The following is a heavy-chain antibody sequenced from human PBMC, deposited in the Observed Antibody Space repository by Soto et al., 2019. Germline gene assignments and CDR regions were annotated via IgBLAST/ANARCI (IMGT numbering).Heavy chain of an antibody. D-gene: IGHD3-3*01. CDR2: IRSKAYGGTT. Sequence: GGSLRLSCAASGFTFGDYAMSWFRQAPGKGLEWVGFIRSKAYGGTTEYAASVKGRFTISRDDSKSIAYLQMNSLKTEDTAVYYCTRVISEGSGYDYYYYMDVWGKGTTVTVSS. CDR3: TRVISEGSGYDYYYYMDV. J-gene: IGHJ6*03. CDR1: GFTFGDYA. V-gene: IGHV3-49*03.